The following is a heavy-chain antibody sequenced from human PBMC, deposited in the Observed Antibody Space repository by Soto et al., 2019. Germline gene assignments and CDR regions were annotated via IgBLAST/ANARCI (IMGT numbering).Heavy chain of an antibody. J-gene: IGHJ6*02. Sequence: QSGGSLRLSCTASGFTFGDYAMSWFRQAPGKGLEWVGFIRSKAYGGTTEYAASVKGRFTISRDDSKSIAYLQMNSLKTEDTAVYYCTREVPGSSWYSWRYYYYGMDVWGQGTTVTVSS. CDR1: GFTFGDYA. D-gene: IGHD6-13*01. V-gene: IGHV3-49*03. CDR2: IRSKAYGGTT. CDR3: TREVPGSSWYSWRYYYYGMDV.